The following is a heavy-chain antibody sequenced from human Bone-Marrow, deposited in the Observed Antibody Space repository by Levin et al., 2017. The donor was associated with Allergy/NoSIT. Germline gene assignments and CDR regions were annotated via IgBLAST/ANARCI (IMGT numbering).Heavy chain of an antibody. J-gene: IGHJ4*02. D-gene: IGHD1-26*01. V-gene: IGHV1-46*01. CDR3: ARDLAWDVVGGRLDS. CDR2: INPSGGST. CDR1: GYTFTSYY. Sequence: NTGGSLRLSCKTSGYTFTSYYIHWVRQAPGQGLEWMGRINPSGGSTTYAQKFQGRVIMTRDTSTTTVDMELSSLRSEDTAVYYCARDLAWDVVGGRLDSWGQGSLVTVSS.